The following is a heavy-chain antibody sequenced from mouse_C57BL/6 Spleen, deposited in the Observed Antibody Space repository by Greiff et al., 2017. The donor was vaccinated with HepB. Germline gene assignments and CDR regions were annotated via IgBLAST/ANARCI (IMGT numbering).Heavy chain of an antibody. Sequence: QVQLKQPGAELVRPGSSVKLSCKASGYTFTSYWMHWVKQRPIQGLEWIGNIDPSDSETHYNQKFKDKATLTVDKSSSTAYMQLSSLTSEDSAVYYCARGGIYDGYYENFDVWGTGTTVTVSS. V-gene: IGHV1-52*01. D-gene: IGHD2-3*01. CDR2: IDPSDSET. CDR3: ARGGIYDGYYENFDV. J-gene: IGHJ1*03. CDR1: GYTFTSYW.